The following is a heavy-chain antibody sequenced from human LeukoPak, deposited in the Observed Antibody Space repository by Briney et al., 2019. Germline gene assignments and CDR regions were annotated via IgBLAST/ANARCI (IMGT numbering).Heavy chain of an antibody. V-gene: IGHV4-59*12. CDR3: AREGPHGSGIYYNPLDY. Sequence: SETLSLTCTVSGGSISSYYWSWIRQPPGKGLEWIGYIYYSGSTNYSPSLKSRVTISVDTSKNQFSLKLSSVTAADTALYYCAREGPHGSGIYYNPLDYWGQGALVIVSS. D-gene: IGHD3-10*01. CDR1: GGSISSYY. J-gene: IGHJ4*02. CDR2: IYYSGST.